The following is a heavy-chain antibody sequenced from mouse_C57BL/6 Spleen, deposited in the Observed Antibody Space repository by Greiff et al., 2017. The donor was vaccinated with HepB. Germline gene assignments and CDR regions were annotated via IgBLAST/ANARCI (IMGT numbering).Heavy chain of an antibody. CDR1: GYTFTDYN. CDR2: INPNNGGT. CDR3: ARSTTLDY. V-gene: IGHV1-18*01. D-gene: IGHD1-1*01. J-gene: IGHJ2*01. Sequence: VHVKQSGPELVKPGASVKIPCKASGYTFTDYNMDWVKQSHGKSLEWIGDINPNNGGTIYNQKFKGKATLTVDKSSSTAYMELRSLTSEDTAVYYCARSTTLDYWGQGTTLTVSS.